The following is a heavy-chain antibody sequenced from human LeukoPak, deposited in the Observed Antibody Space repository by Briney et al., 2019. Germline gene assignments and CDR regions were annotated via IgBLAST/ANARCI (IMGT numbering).Heavy chain of an antibody. J-gene: IGHJ5*02. Sequence: SETLSLTCTVSGGSISSSRHYWGWIRQPPGKGLEWIGSMFYSGTAYYNASLKSRVTISVATSKNQFSLKVTSVTAAHTAVYYCARHTDSSGWYRAWFDPWGQGTLVTVSS. CDR2: MFYSGTA. CDR3: ARHTDSSGWYRAWFDP. CDR1: GGSISSSRHY. D-gene: IGHD6-19*01. V-gene: IGHV4-39*01.